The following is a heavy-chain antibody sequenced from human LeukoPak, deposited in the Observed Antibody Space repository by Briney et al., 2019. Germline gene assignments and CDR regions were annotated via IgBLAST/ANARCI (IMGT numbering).Heavy chain of an antibody. Sequence: GGSLRLSCAASGFTFTHYDMNWVRQAPGKGLEWVSTISASGVTTHYADSVKGRFTISRDDSKNTLYLHMNSLRVGDTAVYYCAKDGATGSHNWLDPWGQGTLVTVSS. CDR3: AKDGATGSHNWLDP. J-gene: IGHJ5*02. CDR1: GFTFTHYD. CDR2: ISASGVTT. V-gene: IGHV3-23*01. D-gene: IGHD3-10*01.